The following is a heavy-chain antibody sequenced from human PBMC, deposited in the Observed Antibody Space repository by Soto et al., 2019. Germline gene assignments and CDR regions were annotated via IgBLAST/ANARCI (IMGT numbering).Heavy chain of an antibody. CDR2: IYYSGST. CDR3: ARGNRYYDSSGYSRNYYFDY. CDR1: GGSISSGDYY. J-gene: IGHJ4*02. V-gene: IGHV4-30-4*01. Sequence: PSETLSLTCTVSGGSISSGDYYWSWIRQPPGKSLEWIGYIYYSGSTYYNPSLKSRVTISVDTSKNQFSLKLSSVTAADTAVYYCARGNRYYDSSGYSRNYYFDYWGQGTLVTVSS. D-gene: IGHD3-22*01.